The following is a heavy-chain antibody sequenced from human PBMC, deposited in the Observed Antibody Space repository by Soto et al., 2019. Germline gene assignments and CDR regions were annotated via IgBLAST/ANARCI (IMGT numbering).Heavy chain of an antibody. D-gene: IGHD5-18*01. J-gene: IGHJ4*02. Sequence: SVKVSCKACGGTFTNNAIGWVRQAPGQGLEWMGGIIPIFGTTNYAQKFQGRVTITADESTSTVYMELSSLRSEDTAVYYCARSWGYSSYFDFWGQGTLVTVSS. CDR1: GGTFTNNA. CDR3: ARSWGYSSYFDF. CDR2: IIPIFGTT. V-gene: IGHV1-69*13.